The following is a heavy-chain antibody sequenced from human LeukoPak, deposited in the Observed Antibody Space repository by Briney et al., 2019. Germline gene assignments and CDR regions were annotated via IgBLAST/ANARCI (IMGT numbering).Heavy chain of an antibody. Sequence: SEALSLTCTVSGGSISSYYWSWIRQPPGKGLEWIGYIYYTGSTDYNPSLKSRVAISVDTSKNQFSLKLSSVTAADTAVYCCARGSKAAPGTFDYWGQGTLVTVSS. J-gene: IGHJ4*02. V-gene: IGHV4-59*01. CDR3: ARGSKAAPGTFDY. CDR2: IYYTGST. D-gene: IGHD6-13*01. CDR1: GGSISSYY.